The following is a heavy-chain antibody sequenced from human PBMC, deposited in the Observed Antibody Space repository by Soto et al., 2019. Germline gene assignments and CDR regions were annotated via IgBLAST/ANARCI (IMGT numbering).Heavy chain of an antibody. J-gene: IGHJ5*02. CDR2: IYYSGST. CDR3: ARVLIQGHNKYCSSTSCSNWFDP. Sequence: SETLSLTCTVSGCSISSYYWSWIRQPPGKGLEWIGYIYYSGSTNYNPSLKSRVTISVDTSKNQFSLKLSSVTAADTAVYYCARVLIQGHNKYCSSTSCSNWFDPWGQGTLVTVSS. V-gene: IGHV4-59*01. CDR1: GCSISSYY. D-gene: IGHD2-2*01.